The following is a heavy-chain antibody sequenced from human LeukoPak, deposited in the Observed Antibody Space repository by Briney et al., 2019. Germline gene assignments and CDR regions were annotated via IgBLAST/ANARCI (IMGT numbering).Heavy chain of an antibody. CDR3: ASDSSSSGRGN. D-gene: IGHD6-13*01. Sequence: SETLALTCAVYGGSFSGYYWSWIRQPPGKGLEWIGEINHSGSTNYNPSLKSRVTISVDTSKNQFSLKLSSVTAADTAVYYCASDSSSSGRGNWGEGTLVTVSS. CDR2: INHSGST. CDR1: GGSFSGYY. J-gene: IGHJ4*02. V-gene: IGHV4-34*01.